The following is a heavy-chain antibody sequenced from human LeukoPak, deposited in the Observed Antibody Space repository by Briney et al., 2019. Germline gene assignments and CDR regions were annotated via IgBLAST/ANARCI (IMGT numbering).Heavy chain of an antibody. D-gene: IGHD3-22*01. J-gene: IGHJ4*02. CDR3: ARADDSSGDFDY. Sequence: GGSLRLSCAASGFTFSSYGMHWVRQAPGKGLEWVAVIWYDGSNKYYADSVKGRFTISRDNSKNMLYLQMNSLRAEDTAVYYCARADDSSGDFDYWGQGTLVTVSS. CDR1: GFTFSSYG. V-gene: IGHV3-33*08. CDR2: IWYDGSNK.